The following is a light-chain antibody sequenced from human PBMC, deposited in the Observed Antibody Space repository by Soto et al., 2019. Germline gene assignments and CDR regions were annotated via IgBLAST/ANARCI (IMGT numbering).Light chain of an antibody. Sequence: EIVLTQSPATLSLSPGERATLSCRASQSVRSYLAWYQQKPGQAPRLLIYDASNRATVIPARFSGSGSGTDFTLTISSLDPEDSAVYYCHQRSKWPLTFGGGTKVEIK. V-gene: IGKV3-11*01. CDR1: QSVRSY. CDR3: HQRSKWPLT. J-gene: IGKJ4*01. CDR2: DAS.